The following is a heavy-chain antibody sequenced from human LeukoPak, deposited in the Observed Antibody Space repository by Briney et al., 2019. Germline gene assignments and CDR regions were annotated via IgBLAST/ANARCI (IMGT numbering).Heavy chain of an antibody. CDR1: GGSISSYY. Sequence: SETLSLTCTVSGGSISSYYWSWIRQPPGKGLEWIGYIYTSGSTNYNPSLKSRVTISVDTSKNQFSLKLSSVTAADTAVYYCARYLYSSREGGFDYWGQGTLVTVSS. V-gene: IGHV4-4*09. CDR2: IYTSGST. J-gene: IGHJ4*02. D-gene: IGHD6-13*01. CDR3: ARYLYSSREGGFDY.